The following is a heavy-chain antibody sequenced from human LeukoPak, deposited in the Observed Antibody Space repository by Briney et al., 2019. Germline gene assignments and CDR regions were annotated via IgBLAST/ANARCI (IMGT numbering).Heavy chain of an antibody. CDR2: IKQDGGEK. D-gene: IGHD2/OR15-2a*01. V-gene: IGHV3-7*01. Sequence: PGGSLRLSCAASGFTFSSYWMRWVRQAQGKGLEWVANIKQDGGEKYYVDSVKGPFTISRDKAKNSLYLQMNSLRAEDTAVYYCARDPYFLDYWGQGTLVTVSS. CDR3: ARDPYFLDY. CDR1: GFTFSSYW. J-gene: IGHJ4*02.